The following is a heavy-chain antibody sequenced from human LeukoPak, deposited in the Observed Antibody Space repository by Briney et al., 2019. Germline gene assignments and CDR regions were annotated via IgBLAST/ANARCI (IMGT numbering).Heavy chain of an antibody. Sequence: PSETLSLTCTVSGGSISSYYWSWIRQPPGKGLEWIGYIYYSGSTNYNPSLKSRVTISVDTSKNQFSLKLSSVTAADTAVYYCARAEHIVVVTRGLYFDYWGQGTLIIVSS. J-gene: IGHJ4*02. CDR3: ARAEHIVVVTRGLYFDY. V-gene: IGHV4-59*12. CDR1: GGSISSYY. D-gene: IGHD2-21*02. CDR2: IYYSGST.